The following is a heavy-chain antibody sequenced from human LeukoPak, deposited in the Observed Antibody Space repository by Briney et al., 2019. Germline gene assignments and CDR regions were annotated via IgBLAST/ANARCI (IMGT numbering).Heavy chain of an antibody. V-gene: IGHV4-34*01. CDR1: GGSFSGYY. CDR3: ARNYYFDY. J-gene: IGHJ4*02. Sequence: SETLSLTCAVYGGSFSGYYWSWIRQPPGKGLEWIGEINHSGSTNYNPSLKSRVTMSVDTSKNQFSMKLSSVTAADTAVYYCARNYYFDYWGQGTLVTVSS. CDR2: INHSGST.